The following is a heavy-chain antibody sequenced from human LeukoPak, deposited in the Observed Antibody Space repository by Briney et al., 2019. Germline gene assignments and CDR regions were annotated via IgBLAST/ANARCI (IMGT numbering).Heavy chain of an antibody. CDR3: ARVFTMIVGGDAFDI. J-gene: IGHJ3*02. CDR2: IYTSGST. V-gene: IGHV4-4*07. CDR1: GGSISSYY. Sequence: PSETPSLTCTVSGGSISSYYWSWIRQPAGKGLEWIGRIYTSGSTNYNPSLKSRVTMSVDTSKNQFSLKLSSVTAADTAVYYCARVFTMIVGGDAFDIWGQGTMVTVSS. D-gene: IGHD3-22*01.